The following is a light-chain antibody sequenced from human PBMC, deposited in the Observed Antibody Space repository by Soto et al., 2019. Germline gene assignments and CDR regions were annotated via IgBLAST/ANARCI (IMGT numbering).Light chain of an antibody. CDR1: QSISSY. V-gene: IGKV1-39*01. Sequence: DIQMTQSPSSLSASVGDRVTITCRASQSISSYLNWFQQKPGKPPKLLIYIASTSQSGVPSRFSGSGSGTDFTLTITNLQPEDFATYYCQQSYTTPRTFGQGTKVEIK. J-gene: IGKJ1*01. CDR3: QQSYTTPRT. CDR2: IAS.